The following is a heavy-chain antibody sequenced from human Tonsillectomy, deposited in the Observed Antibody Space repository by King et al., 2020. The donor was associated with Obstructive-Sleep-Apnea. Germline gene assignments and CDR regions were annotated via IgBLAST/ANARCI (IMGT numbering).Heavy chain of an antibody. J-gene: IGHJ4*02. CDR3: AREDSYGYGGGYYFDY. CDR2: SYYSGSS. D-gene: IGHD5-18*01. CDR1: GGSISSGDYY. Sequence: VQLQESGPGLVKPSQTLSLTCTVSGGSISSGDYYWRWIRQPPGEGLEWIWYSYYSGSSYHNPSLKSRVTISVDTSKNQFSLKRSSVTAADTAVYYCAREDSYGYGGGYYFDYWGQGTLVTVSS. V-gene: IGHV4-30-4*01.